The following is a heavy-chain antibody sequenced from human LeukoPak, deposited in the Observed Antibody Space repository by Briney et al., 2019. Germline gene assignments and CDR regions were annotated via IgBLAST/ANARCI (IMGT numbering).Heavy chain of an antibody. J-gene: IGHJ4*02. Sequence: PGGTLRLSCAASGFTFSSYGMSWVRQAPGKGLEWVSGIRAGGDNTHYADSVKGRFTISRDNSKNTLYLQMNSLRAEDTAVYYCAKGMVRGVILKGFDYWGQGTLVTVSS. V-gene: IGHV3-23*01. CDR2: IRAGGDNT. CDR1: GFTFSSYG. D-gene: IGHD3-10*01. CDR3: AKGMVRGVILKGFDY.